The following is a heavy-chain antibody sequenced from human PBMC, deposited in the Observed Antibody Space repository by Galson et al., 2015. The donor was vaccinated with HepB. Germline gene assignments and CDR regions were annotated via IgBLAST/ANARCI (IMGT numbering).Heavy chain of an antibody. CDR1: GGSISSSSHY. CDR2: IYYSGST. Sequence: ETLSLTCTVSGGSISSSSHYWGWIRQPPGKGLEWIGSIYYSGSTYYNPSLKSRVTISVDTSKNQFSLKLSSVTAADTAVYYCARHSSEAYGWNDVLDKLGAFDIWGQGTMVTVSS. D-gene: IGHD1-1*01. V-gene: IGHV4-39*01. J-gene: IGHJ3*02. CDR3: ARHSSEAYGWNDVLDKLGAFDI.